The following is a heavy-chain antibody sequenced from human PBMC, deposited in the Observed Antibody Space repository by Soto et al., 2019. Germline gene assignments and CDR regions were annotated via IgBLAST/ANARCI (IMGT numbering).Heavy chain of an antibody. CDR3: ARGLRVLSYSTVFGVVITAAKWFDP. CDR2: INHSGST. D-gene: IGHD3-3*01. Sequence: PSETLSLTCAVYGGSFSGYYWSWIRQPPGKGLEWIGEINHSGSTNYNPSLKSRVTISVDTSKNQFSLKLSSVTAADTAVYYCARGLRVLSYSTVFGVVITAAKWFDPWGQGTLVTVSS. CDR1: GGSFSGYY. J-gene: IGHJ5*02. V-gene: IGHV4-34*01.